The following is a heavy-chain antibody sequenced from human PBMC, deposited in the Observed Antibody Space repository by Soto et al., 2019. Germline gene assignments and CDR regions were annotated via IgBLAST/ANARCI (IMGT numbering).Heavy chain of an antibody. CDR1: GGSVSSGSYY. CDR3: ARAEVGIYSFDY. V-gene: IGHV4-61*01. Sequence: QVQLQESGPGLVKPSETLSLTCTVSGGSVSSGSYYWSWIRQPPGKGLEWIGYIYYSGSTNYNPSLKSRVTISVDTSKNQFSLKLSSVTAADTAVYYCARAEVGIYSFDYWGQGTLVTVSS. D-gene: IGHD3-3*02. CDR2: IYYSGST. J-gene: IGHJ4*02.